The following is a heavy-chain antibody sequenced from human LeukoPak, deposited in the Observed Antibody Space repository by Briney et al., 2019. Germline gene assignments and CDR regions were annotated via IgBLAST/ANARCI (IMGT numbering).Heavy chain of an antibody. CDR1: GGSISSGSYY. V-gene: IGHV4-61*02. Sequence: SQTLSLTCTVSGGSISSGSYYWSWIRQPAGKGLEWIGRIYTSGSTNYNPSLKSRVTISVDTSKNQFSLKLSSVTAADTAVYYCASSPRDYYDSSGYYNPLYYWGKGTLVTVSS. CDR2: IYTSGST. D-gene: IGHD3-22*01. J-gene: IGHJ4*02. CDR3: ASSPRDYYDSSGYYNPLYY.